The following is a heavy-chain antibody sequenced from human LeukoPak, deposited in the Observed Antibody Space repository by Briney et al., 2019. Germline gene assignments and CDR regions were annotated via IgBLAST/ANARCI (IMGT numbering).Heavy chain of an antibody. J-gene: IGHJ4*02. CDR1: GFTFSGSA. D-gene: IGHD5-18*01. Sequence: GGSLRLSCAASGFTFSGSAMHWVRQASGKGLEWVGRIRSKANSYATAYAASVKGRFTISRDDSKNTAYLQMNSLKTEDTAVYYCIIRGYSYGPYLFDYWGQGTLVTVSS. V-gene: IGHV3-73*01. CDR2: IRSKANSYAT. CDR3: IIRGYSYGPYLFDY.